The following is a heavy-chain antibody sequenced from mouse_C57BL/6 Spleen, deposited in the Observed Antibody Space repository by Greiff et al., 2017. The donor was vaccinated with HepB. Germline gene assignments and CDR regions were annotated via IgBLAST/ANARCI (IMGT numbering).Heavy chain of an antibody. Sequence: EVKVVESGGGLVQSGRSLRLSCATSGFTFSDFYMEWVRQAPGKGLEWIAASRNKANDYTTEYSASVKGRFIVSRDTSQSILYLQMNALRAEDTAIYYCARDAPYYYGSSYVYFDVWGTGTTVTVSS. CDR3: ARDAPYYYGSSYVYFDV. CDR2: SRNKANDYTT. CDR1: GFTFSDFY. D-gene: IGHD1-1*01. V-gene: IGHV7-1*01. J-gene: IGHJ1*03.